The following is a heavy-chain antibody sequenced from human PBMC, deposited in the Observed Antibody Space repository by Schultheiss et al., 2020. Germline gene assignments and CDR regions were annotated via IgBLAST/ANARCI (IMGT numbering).Heavy chain of an antibody. CDR2: INPNSGGT. J-gene: IGHJ6*03. Sequence: ASVKVSCKASGYTFTGYYMHWVRQAPGQGLEWMGWINPNSGGTNYAQKFQGWVTMTRDTSISTAYMELSRLRSDDTAVYYCARVARLGGYSSGWYYYMDVWGKGTTVTVSS. CDR1: GYTFTGYY. CDR3: ARVARLGGYSSGWYYYMDV. D-gene: IGHD6-19*01. V-gene: IGHV1-2*04.